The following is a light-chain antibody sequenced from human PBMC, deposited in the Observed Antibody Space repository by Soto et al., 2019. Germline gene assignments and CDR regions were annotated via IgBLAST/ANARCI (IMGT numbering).Light chain of an antibody. Sequence: QSVLTQPPSASGTPGQRVTISCSGSSSNIGSNYVYWYQQFPGSAPKLLIYRNDQRPSGVPDRFSGSKSGTSASLAISGPRSEDEADYYCAAWDDSRSAVVFGGGTKVTVL. V-gene: IGLV1-47*01. CDR1: SSNIGSNY. J-gene: IGLJ2*01. CDR2: RND. CDR3: AAWDDSRSAVV.